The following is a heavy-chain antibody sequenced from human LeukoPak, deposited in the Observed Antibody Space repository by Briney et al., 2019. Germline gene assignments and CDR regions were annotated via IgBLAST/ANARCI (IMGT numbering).Heavy chain of an antibody. CDR3: ARVRYYDSRSYYYYMDV. J-gene: IGHJ6*03. D-gene: IGHD3-22*01. V-gene: IGHV3-7*01. CDR1: GFTFSSYW. Sequence: GGSLRLSCAASGFTFSSYWMSWVRQAPGKGLEWVANIKQDGSEKYYVDSVKGRFTISRDNAKNSLYLQMNSLRAEDTAVYYCARVRYYDSRSYYYYMDVWGKGTTVTISS. CDR2: IKQDGSEK.